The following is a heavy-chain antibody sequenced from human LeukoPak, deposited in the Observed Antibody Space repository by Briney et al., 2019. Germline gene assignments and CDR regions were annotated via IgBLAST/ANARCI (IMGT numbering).Heavy chain of an antibody. CDR3: ARAPAHHDSSGYYMPYYYYMDV. CDR1: GFTFSSNW. D-gene: IGHD3-22*01. Sequence: GGSLRLSCAVSGFTFSSNWMSWVRQAPGKGLEWVANIKQDGSEKYYVDSVKGRFTISRDNAKNSLYLQMNSLRAEDTAVYYCARAPAHHDSSGYYMPYYYYMDVWGKGTTVTVSS. V-gene: IGHV3-7*01. J-gene: IGHJ6*03. CDR2: IKQDGSEK.